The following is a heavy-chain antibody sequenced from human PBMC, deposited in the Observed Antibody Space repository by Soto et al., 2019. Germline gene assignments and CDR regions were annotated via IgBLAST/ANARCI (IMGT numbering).Heavy chain of an antibody. CDR3: TTPQGSWGVAFDY. D-gene: IGHD3-16*01. CDR2: IESKTGGGTT. V-gene: IGHV3-15*04. J-gene: IGHJ4*02. CDR1: GFTFSNAW. Sequence: EVQLVESGGGLVKPGGSLRLSCAASGFTFSNAWMSWVRQAPGKGLEWVGRIESKTGGGTTDYAAPVKGRFAISRNDSKNTMYLQMNSLQTEDTDVSYCTTPQGSWGVAFDYWGQGTLVTVSS.